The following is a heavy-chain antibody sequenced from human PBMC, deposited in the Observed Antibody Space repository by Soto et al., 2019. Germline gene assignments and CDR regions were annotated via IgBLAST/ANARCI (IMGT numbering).Heavy chain of an antibody. CDR1: GFSFSSYG. J-gene: IGHJ4*02. V-gene: IGHV3-33*01. CDR2: IWYDGSNE. D-gene: IGHD4-17*01. CDR3: ARNPRPTYGDYADY. Sequence: QVQLVESGGGVVQPGTSLRLSCAASGFSFSSYGMHWVRQAPGKGLEWVAVIWYDGSNEHYTDSVKGRFTISRDNSKNTLYPQMNSLRAEDTAVYDCARNPRPTYGDYADYWGQGTLVTVSS.